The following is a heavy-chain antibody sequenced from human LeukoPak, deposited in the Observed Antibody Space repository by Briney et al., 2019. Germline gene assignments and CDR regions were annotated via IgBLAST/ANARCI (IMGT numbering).Heavy chain of an antibody. CDR2: IYYSGST. J-gene: IGHJ3*02. CDR1: GGSISSSSYY. CDR3: ASRGELRYFDWLFNGDAFDI. V-gene: IGHV4-39*01. D-gene: IGHD3-9*01. Sequence: PSETLSLTCTVSGGSISSSSYYWGWIRQPPGKGLEWIGSIYYSGSTYYNSSLKSRVTISVDTSKNQFSLKLSSVTAADTAVHYCASRGELRYFDWLFNGDAFDIWGQGTMVTVSS.